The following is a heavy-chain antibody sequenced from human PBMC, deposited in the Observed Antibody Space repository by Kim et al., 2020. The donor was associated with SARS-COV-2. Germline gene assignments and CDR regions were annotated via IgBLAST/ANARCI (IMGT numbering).Heavy chain of an antibody. J-gene: IGHJ3*02. Sequence: GESLKISCKGSGYSFTSYWIGWVRQMPGKGLEWMGIIYPGDSDTRYSPSFQGQVTISADKSISTAYLQWSSLKASDTAMYYCARSPRLRYFDWLPTSSGYEDAFDIWGQGTMVTVSS. CDR1: GYSFTSYW. V-gene: IGHV5-51*01. CDR2: IYPGDSDT. D-gene: IGHD3-9*01. CDR3: ARSPRLRYFDWLPTSSGYEDAFDI.